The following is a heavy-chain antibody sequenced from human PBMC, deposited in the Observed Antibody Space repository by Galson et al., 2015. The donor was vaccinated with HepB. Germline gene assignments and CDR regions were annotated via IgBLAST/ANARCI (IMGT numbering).Heavy chain of an antibody. CDR3: ARDGTTVTTSPIYYGMDV. CDR2: IWYDGSNK. V-gene: IGHV3-33*01. J-gene: IGHJ6*02. Sequence: SLRLSCAASGFTFSSYGMHWVRQAPGKGLEWVAVIWYDGSNKYYADSVKGRFTISRDNSKNTLYLQMNSLRAEDTAVYYCARDGTTVTTSPIYYGMDVWGQGTTVTVSS. CDR1: GFTFSSYG. D-gene: IGHD4-17*01.